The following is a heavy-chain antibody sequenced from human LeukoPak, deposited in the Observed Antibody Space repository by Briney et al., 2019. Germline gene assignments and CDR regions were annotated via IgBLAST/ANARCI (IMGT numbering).Heavy chain of an antibody. J-gene: IGHJ4*02. V-gene: IGHV3-64*04. CDR1: GFTFSSYA. CDR2: ISGNGVST. CDR3: AKDLRYFDWLLPI. D-gene: IGHD3-9*01. Sequence: GGSLRLSCAASGFTFSSYAMYWVRRTPGKGLEYVSVISGNGVSTHYATSVKGRFTISRDNSKNTLYLQMNSLRAEDTAIYFCAKDLRYFDWLLPIWGQGTLVTVSS.